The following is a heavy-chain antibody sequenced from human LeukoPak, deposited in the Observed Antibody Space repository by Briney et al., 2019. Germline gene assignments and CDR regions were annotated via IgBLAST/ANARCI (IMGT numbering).Heavy chain of an antibody. Sequence: SETLSLTCTVSGGSISSSSYYWGWIRQPPGKGLEWIGSIYYSGSTYYNPSLKSRVTISVDTSKNQFSLKLSSVTAADTAVYYCASKRDIAARPLDYWGQGTLVTVSS. CDR3: ASKRDIAARPLDY. V-gene: IGHV4-39*07. CDR2: IYYSGST. J-gene: IGHJ4*02. CDR1: GGSISSSSYY. D-gene: IGHD6-6*01.